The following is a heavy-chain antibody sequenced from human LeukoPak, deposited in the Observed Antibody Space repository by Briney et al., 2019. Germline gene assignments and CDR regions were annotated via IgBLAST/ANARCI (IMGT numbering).Heavy chain of an antibody. J-gene: IGHJ5*02. CDR3: ARDTGSSWYLGDNWFDP. D-gene: IGHD6-13*01. CDR1: GGSFSGYY. CDR2: IYYSGST. V-gene: IGHV4-59*01. Sequence: SETLSLTCAVYGGSFSGYYWSWIRQPPGKGLEWIGYIYYSGSTNYNPSLKSRVTISVDTSKNQFSLKLSSVTAADTAVYYCARDTGSSWYLGDNWFDPWGQGTLVTVSS.